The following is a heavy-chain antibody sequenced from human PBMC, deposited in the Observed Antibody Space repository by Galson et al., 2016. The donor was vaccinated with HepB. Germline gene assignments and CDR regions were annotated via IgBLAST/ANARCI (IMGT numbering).Heavy chain of an antibody. J-gene: IGHJ4*02. Sequence: SLRLSCAASGFTFSTYWMSWVRQAPGKGLEWVANIKQDGSGKHYVDSVKGRFTISRDNANNSLYLQMNSLRVEDTAVYYCARDGGPYRSNWLDFWGQGTLVTVSS. CDR1: GFTFSTYW. CDR3: ARDGGPYRSNWLDF. CDR2: IKQDGSGK. D-gene: IGHD6-13*01. V-gene: IGHV3-7*01.